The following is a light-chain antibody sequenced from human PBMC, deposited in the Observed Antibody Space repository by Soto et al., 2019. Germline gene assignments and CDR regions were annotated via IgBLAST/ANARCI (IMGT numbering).Light chain of an antibody. CDR1: QSISNY. J-gene: IGKJ2*01. CDR2: AAS. CDR3: QQSYITPHT. V-gene: IGKV1-39*01. Sequence: IQMTQSPSSLSASVGDGVTITCRASQSISNYWNWYQQKPMKAPNLLIYAASSLQGGVPSRFSGSGSGTDFTLTISSLQPEDFATYFCQQSYITPHTFGQGTNLEIK.